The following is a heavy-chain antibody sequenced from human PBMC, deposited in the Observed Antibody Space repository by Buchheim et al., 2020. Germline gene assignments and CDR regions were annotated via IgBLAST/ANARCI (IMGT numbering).Heavy chain of an antibody. D-gene: IGHD3-3*01. CDR2: ISFDGTNT. CDR1: GFTFSNHG. Sequence: QVQLVESGGGVVQPGRSLRLSCAASGFTFSNHGMYWVRQAPGKGLQWVALISFDGTNTSYADSLMGRFTVSRDNSKNTLYLQMNSLRLEDTAVYYCVGGLLRSLEWLFVPWGQGT. V-gene: IGHV3-30*03. CDR3: VGGLLRSLEWLFVP. J-gene: IGHJ5*02.